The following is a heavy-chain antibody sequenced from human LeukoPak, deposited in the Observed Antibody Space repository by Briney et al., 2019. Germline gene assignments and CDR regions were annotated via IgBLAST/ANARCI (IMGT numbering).Heavy chain of an antibody. J-gene: IGHJ3*02. CDR3: AKDSPITMIVVHDAFDI. CDR1: GFTFSSYA. CDR2: ISGSGGST. V-gene: IGHV3-23*01. Sequence: GGSLRLSCAASGFTFSSYAMSWVRQAPGKGLERVSAISGSGGSTYYADSVKGRFTISRDNSKNTLYLQMNSLRAEDTAVYYCAKDSPITMIVVHDAFDIWGQGTMVTVSS. D-gene: IGHD3-22*01.